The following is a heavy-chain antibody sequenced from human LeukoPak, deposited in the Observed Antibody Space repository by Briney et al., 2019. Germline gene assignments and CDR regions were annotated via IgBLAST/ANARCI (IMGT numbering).Heavy chain of an antibody. CDR3: AREGDSWYGDYFDY. V-gene: IGHV3-30*04. CDR2: ISYDGSNK. D-gene: IGHD6-13*01. J-gene: IGHJ4*02. Sequence: GGSLRLSCAASGFTLSSYAMHWVRQAPGKGLEWVAVISYDGSNKYYADSVKGRFTISRDNSKNTLYLQMNSLRAEDTAVYYRAREGDSWYGDYFDYWGQGALVTVSS. CDR1: GFTLSSYA.